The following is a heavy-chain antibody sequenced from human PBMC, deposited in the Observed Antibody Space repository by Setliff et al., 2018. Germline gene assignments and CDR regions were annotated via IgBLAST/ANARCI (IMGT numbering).Heavy chain of an antibody. CDR3: AREGRRYYDSSGYYYDPYYYYYMDV. CDR1: GYTFTNYG. CDR2: ISAYNDDT. V-gene: IGHV1-18*01. Sequence: ASVKVSCKASGYTFTNYGISWVRQAPGQGLEWMGWISAYNDDTNYAQKVQGRVTMTTDTSTSTAYMEQRSLTSDDTAVYYCAREGRRYYDSSGYYYDPYYYYYMDVWGKGTTVTVSS. J-gene: IGHJ6*03. D-gene: IGHD3-22*01.